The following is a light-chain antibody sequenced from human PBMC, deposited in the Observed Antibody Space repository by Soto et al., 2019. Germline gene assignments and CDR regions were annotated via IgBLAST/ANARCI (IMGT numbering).Light chain of an antibody. CDR1: QITSNY. J-gene: IGKJ5*01. CDR3: QHRV. V-gene: IGKV3-20*01. CDR2: AAT. Sequence: IVLTQSPGTLSLIPGDRATIACRASQITSNYLAWYQQKPGQAPRLLIYAATSRATGIPDRFSGSGSGTDFTLTVSSLQPDDFATYYCQHRVFGPGTRLEIK.